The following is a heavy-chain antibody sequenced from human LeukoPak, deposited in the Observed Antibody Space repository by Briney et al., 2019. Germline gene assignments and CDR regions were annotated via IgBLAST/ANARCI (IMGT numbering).Heavy chain of an antibody. CDR3: ARERTGDLGEETLFGGAPFDY. CDR2: ISCGTMSI. J-gene: IGHJ4*02. Sequence: PGGSLRLSCVGSGFAFSNYEMNWVRQAPGKGLEWLSGISCGTMSIYYADSVKGRFTISRDDAKNSVYLQMSSLRADDTAVYYCARERTGDLGEETLFGGAPFDYWGQGTLVTVSS. V-gene: IGHV3-48*03. D-gene: IGHD3-16*01. CDR1: GFAFSNYE.